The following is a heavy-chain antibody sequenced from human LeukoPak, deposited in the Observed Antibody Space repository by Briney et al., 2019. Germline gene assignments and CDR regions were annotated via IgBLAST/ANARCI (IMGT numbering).Heavy chain of an antibody. D-gene: IGHD4/OR15-4a*01. V-gene: IGHV3-30*04. CDR3: ARDLSGGDYGFLY. CDR2: ISYDGSNK. J-gene: IGHJ4*02. CDR1: GFTFSSYA. Sequence: GGSLRLSCAASGFTFSSYAMHWVRQAPGKGLEWVAVISYDGSNKYYADSVKGRFTISRDNSKNTLYLQMNCLGAEDTAVYYCARDLSGGDYGFLYWGQGTLVTVSS.